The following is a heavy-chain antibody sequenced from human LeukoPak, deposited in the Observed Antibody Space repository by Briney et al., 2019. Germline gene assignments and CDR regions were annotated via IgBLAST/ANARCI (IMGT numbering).Heavy chain of an antibody. V-gene: IGHV1-18*01. J-gene: IGHJ6*03. Sequence: GASVKVSCKASGYTFTSYGISWVRLAPGHGLEWMEGISAYNGNRKYEKKLQGRVTMTTDTATSTAYMELSSLRADDTAVYYCARDRWGVSYYQYMDVWGKGTTVTVSS. CDR2: ISAYNGNR. CDR1: GYTFTSYG. CDR3: ARDRWGVSYYQYMDV. D-gene: IGHD3-10*01.